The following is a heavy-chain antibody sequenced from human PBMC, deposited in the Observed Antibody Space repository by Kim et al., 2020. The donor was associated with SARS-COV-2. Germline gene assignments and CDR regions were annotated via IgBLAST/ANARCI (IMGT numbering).Heavy chain of an antibody. D-gene: IGHD2-2*01. Sequence: AVTVKSRITINPDPSKTQFSLQLNSVTPEDTAVYYCARVVVVPAEYGMDVWGQGTTVTVSS. J-gene: IGHJ6*02. CDR3: ARVVVVPAEYGMDV. V-gene: IGHV6-1*01.